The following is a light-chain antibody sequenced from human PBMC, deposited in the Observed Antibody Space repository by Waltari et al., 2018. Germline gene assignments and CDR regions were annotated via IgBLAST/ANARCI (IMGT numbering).Light chain of an antibody. CDR2: DAS. CDR1: QTVITY. J-gene: IGKJ1*01. Sequence: EIVLTQSSANLSFSPGERATLSCRASQTVITYFAWYQQKPGQAPRLLISDASNRVPGIPARFSGSGSGTDFTLTISSLEPEDFAVYYCQQRYYWPPWTFGQGTKVELK. V-gene: IGKV3-11*01. CDR3: QQRYYWPPWT.